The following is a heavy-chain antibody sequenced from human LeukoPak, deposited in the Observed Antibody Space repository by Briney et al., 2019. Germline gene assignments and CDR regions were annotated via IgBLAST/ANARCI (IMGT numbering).Heavy chain of an antibody. CDR3: SKDRGGYNPERLAY. D-gene: IGHD5-24*01. CDR1: GLSFSSFA. V-gene: IGHV3-23*01. Sequence: GGSLRLSCAASGLSFSSFAMSWVRQGPARGLEWVSSIRGNGETFYADSVKGRFTISRDNSKNTLYLRMNSLRAEDTAVYYCSKDRGGYNPERLAYWGQGTLVPVSS. J-gene: IGHJ4*02. CDR2: IRGNGET.